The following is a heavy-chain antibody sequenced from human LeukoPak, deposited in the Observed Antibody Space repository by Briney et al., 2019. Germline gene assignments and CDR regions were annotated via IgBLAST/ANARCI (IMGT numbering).Heavy chain of an antibody. CDR2: INHSGST. CDR1: GGSFSVYY. D-gene: IGHD4-17*01. V-gene: IGHV4-34*01. Sequence: SETLSLTCAVYGGSFSVYYWSWIRQPPGKGLEWIGEINHSGSTNYNPSLKSRATISVDTSKNQFSLKLSSVTAADTAVYYCARWASRGNYGDYYYFDYWGQGTLVTVSS. CDR3: ARWASRGNYGDYYYFDY. J-gene: IGHJ4*02.